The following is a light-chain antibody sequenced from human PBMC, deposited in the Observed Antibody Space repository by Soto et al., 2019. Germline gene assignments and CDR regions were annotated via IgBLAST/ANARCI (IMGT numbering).Light chain of an antibody. V-gene: IGKV1-5*01. CDR1: QSVSNW. J-gene: IGKJ1*01. Sequence: DIQMTQSPSTLSVSVGERVTITCRASQSVSNWLAWYQQKPGKAPKFLIYDVSSLESGVPSRFSGSGSGTEFILTISSLQPDDFATYYCQQYNNYSWTFGQGTKVDIK. CDR3: QQYNNYSWT. CDR2: DVS.